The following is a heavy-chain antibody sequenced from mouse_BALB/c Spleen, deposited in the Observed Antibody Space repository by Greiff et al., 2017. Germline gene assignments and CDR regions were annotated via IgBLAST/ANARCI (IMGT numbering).Heavy chain of an antibody. J-gene: IGHJ4*01. Sequence: EVHLVESGGGLVQPGGSRKLSCAASGFTFSSFGMHWVRQAPEKGLEWVAYISSGSSTIYYADTVKGRFTISRDNPKNTLFLQMTSLRSEDTAMYYCAREDYDYHYYAMDYWGQGTSVTVSS. CDR1: GFTFSSFG. CDR2: ISSGSSTI. CDR3: AREDYDYHYYAMDY. D-gene: IGHD2-4*01. V-gene: IGHV5-17*02.